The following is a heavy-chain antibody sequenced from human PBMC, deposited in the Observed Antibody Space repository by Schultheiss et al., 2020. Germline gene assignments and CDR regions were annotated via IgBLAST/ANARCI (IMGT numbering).Heavy chain of an antibody. D-gene: IGHD1-26*01. CDR3: ARERLSGSYFP. J-gene: IGHJ5*02. V-gene: IGHV4-31*03. CDR1: GGSISSGGYY. Sequence: SETLSLTCTVSGGSISSGGYYWSWIRQHPGKGLEWIGYIYYSGSTYYNPSLKSRVTISVDTSKNQFSLKLSSVTAADTAVYYCARERLSGSYFPWGQGTLVTVSS. CDR2: IYYSGST.